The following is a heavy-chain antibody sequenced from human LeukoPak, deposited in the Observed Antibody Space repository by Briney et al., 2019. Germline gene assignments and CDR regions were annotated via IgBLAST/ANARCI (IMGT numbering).Heavy chain of an antibody. CDR1: GFTFDDYS. Sequence: SLRLSCAASGFTFDDYSMHWVRQAPGKGLEWVSGISCNSGSIGYAYSVKGRFTISRATAKNSLYLQINSASAEDTAFYYCGKDTTDIYGSGRAHFYWGEGALVTVSP. CDR2: ISCNSGSI. CDR3: GKDTTDIYGSGRAHFY. V-gene: IGHV3-9*01. D-gene: IGHD3-10*01. J-gene: IGHJ4*02.